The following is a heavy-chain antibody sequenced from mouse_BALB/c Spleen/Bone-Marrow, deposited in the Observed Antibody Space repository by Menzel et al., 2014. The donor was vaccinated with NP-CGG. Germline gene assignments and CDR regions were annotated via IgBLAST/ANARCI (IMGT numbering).Heavy chain of an antibody. V-gene: IGHV1-14*01. J-gene: IGHJ4*01. CDR3: AREGGLRRGDYYTMDY. Sequence: EVQLQQSGPELVKPGASAKMSCKASGYTFTGYVMHWVKQKPGQGLEWIGYINPYNDGTKYNEKFKGKPTLTSDKSSSTAYMELSSLTSEDSAVYYCAREGGLRRGDYYTMDYWGQGTSVTVSS. CDR1: GYTFTGYV. D-gene: IGHD2-4*01. CDR2: INPYNDGT.